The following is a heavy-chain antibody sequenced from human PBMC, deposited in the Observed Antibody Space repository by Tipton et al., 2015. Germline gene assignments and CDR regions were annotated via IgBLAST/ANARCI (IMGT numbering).Heavy chain of an antibody. D-gene: IGHD5-24*01. Sequence: TLSLTCTVSGDSVSSGSYYWGWIRQSPGKGLEWIGYISYSGSTHYNPSLKRRVTISLDTSKNQFSLTLNSVTAADTAVYYCARDLEHGMDVWGQGTTVTVSS. J-gene: IGHJ6*02. CDR3: ARDLEHGMDV. CDR1: GDSVSSGSYY. V-gene: IGHV4-61*01. CDR2: ISYSGST.